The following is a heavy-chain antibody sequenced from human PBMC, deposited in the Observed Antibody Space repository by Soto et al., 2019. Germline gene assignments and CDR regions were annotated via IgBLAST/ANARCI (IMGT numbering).Heavy chain of an antibody. CDR1: GFTFSSYA. V-gene: IGHV3-23*01. CDR3: VKDRPIQRPGLLLDAYDI. Sequence: GGSLRLSCAASGFTFSSYAMSWVRQAPGKGLEWVSAISGSGGSTYYADSVKGRFTISRDNSKNTLYLQMNSLRAEDTAVYYCVKDRPIQRPGLLLDAYDIWVQGTMVTVSS. D-gene: IGHD1-1*01. J-gene: IGHJ3*02. CDR2: ISGSGGST.